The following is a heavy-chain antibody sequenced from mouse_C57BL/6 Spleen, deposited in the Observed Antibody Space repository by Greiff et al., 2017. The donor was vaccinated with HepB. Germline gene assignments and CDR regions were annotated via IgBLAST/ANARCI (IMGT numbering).Heavy chain of an antibody. CDR1: GYTFTSYW. CDR3: ARHYGSSYLDY. Sequence: QVQLQQPGAELVKPGASVKLSCKASGYTFTSYWMQWVKQRPGQGLEWIGEIDPSDSYTNYNQKFKGKATLTVDTSSSTAYMQLSSLTSEDSAVYYCARHYGSSYLDYWGQGTTLTVSS. V-gene: IGHV1-50*01. J-gene: IGHJ2*01. CDR2: IDPSDSYT. D-gene: IGHD1-1*01.